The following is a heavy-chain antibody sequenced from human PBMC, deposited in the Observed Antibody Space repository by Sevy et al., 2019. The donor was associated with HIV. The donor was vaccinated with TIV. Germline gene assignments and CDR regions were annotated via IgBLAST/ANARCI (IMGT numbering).Heavy chain of an antibody. CDR3: ARDNFGYGNYFDY. CDR2: IYYSGST. V-gene: IGHV4-61*01. D-gene: IGHD5-18*01. CDR1: GGSVSSGNYY. J-gene: IGHJ4*02. Sequence: SETLSLACTVSGGSVSSGNYYWSWIRQPPGKGLEWIGYIYYSGSTNYNPSLESRVTISIDTSKNQFSLKLRSVTAADTAVYYCARDNFGYGNYFDYWGQGTLVTVSS.